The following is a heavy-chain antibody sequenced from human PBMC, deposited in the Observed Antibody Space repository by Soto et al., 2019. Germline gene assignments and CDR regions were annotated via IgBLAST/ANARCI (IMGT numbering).Heavy chain of an antibody. Sequence: LRLSCAASGFTVSSNYMSWVRQAPGKGLEWVSVIYSGGSTYYADSVKGRFTISRDNSKNTLYLQMNSLRAEDTAVYYCAREDTAMAPTTRGAWDYYGMDVWGQGTTVTVSS. J-gene: IGHJ6*02. V-gene: IGHV3-53*01. CDR2: IYSGGST. CDR1: GFTVSSNY. CDR3: AREDTAMAPTTRGAWDYYGMDV. D-gene: IGHD5-18*01.